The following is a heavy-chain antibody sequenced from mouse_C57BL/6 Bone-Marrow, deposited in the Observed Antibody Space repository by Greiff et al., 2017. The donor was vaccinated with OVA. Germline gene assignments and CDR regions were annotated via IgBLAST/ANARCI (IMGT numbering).Heavy chain of an antibody. Sequence: EVQLKESGPGLVKPSQSLSLTCSVTGYSITSGYYWNWIRQFPGNKLEWMGYISYDGSNNYNPSLKNRISITRDTSKNQFFLKLNSVTTEDTATYYCARGTYWGQGTTLTVSS. J-gene: IGHJ2*01. CDR1: GYSITSGYY. V-gene: IGHV3-6*01. CDR3: ARGTY. CDR2: ISYDGSN.